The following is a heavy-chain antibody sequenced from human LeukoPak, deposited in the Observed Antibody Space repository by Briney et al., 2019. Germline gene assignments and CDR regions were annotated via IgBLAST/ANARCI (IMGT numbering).Heavy chain of an antibody. Sequence: GGSLRLSCAASGFTFSSYGMHWVRQAPGKGLEWVAFIRYDGSKTYYEDSVKGRFTISRDNSKNTLYLQMNSLRAEDTAVYYCAKDILSSDYYVLDGFDVWGQGTMVTVSS. CDR1: GFTFSSYG. V-gene: IGHV3-30*02. D-gene: IGHD3-22*01. J-gene: IGHJ3*01. CDR2: IRYDGSKT. CDR3: AKDILSSDYYVLDGFDV.